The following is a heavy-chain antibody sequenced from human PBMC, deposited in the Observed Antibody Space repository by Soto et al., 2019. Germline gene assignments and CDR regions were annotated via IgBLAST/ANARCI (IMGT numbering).Heavy chain of an antibody. V-gene: IGHV4-30-4*01. D-gene: IGHD3-22*01. CDR3: ARDPIFYYASSGYGGSYFDY. Sequence: QVQLRESGPGLVKPSQTLSLTCAVSGASVTSDDYYWSWIRQPPGKGLEWIGYIYHSGSTYYNPSLKSRGSISIDTAQNQFSLKLTSLTAADTAVYYCARDPIFYYASSGYGGSYFDYWGQGSRVTVSS. CDR2: IYHSGST. J-gene: IGHJ4*02. CDR1: GASVTSDDYY.